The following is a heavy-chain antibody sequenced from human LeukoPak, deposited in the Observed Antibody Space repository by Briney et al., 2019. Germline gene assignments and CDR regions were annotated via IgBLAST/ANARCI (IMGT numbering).Heavy chain of an antibody. CDR3: ARGRYDYVWGSYRLPPNWFDP. CDR2: IWYDGSNK. J-gene: IGHJ5*02. V-gene: IGHV3-33*01. Sequence: PGRSLRLSCAASGFTFSSYGMHWVRQAPGKGLEWVAVIWYDGSNKYYADSVKGRFTISRDNSKNTLYLQMNSLRAEDTAVYYCARGRYDYVWGSYRLPPNWFDPWGQGTLVTVSS. CDR1: GFTFSSYG. D-gene: IGHD3-16*02.